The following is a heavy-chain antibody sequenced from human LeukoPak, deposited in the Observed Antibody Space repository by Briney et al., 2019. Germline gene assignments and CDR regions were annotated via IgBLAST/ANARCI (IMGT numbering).Heavy chain of an antibody. D-gene: IGHD3-10*01. CDR2: IKLTGSEK. J-gene: IGHJ2*01. CDR1: GFTFSSYW. V-gene: IGHV3-7*01. CDR3: ARHDGQGFGFDL. Sequence: PGGSLRLSCAASGFTFSSYWISWVRQAPGKGLEWVANIKLTGSEKYYLDSVTGRFTISRDNAKNALYLQMNSLRAEDTAVYYCARHDGQGFGFDLWGRGTLVRVSS.